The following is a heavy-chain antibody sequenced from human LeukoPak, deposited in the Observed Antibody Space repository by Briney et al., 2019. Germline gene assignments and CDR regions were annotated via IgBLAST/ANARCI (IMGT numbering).Heavy chain of an antibody. D-gene: IGHD4-17*01. CDR3: TYGDYVRGRFDY. CDR1: GFTFGSYA. J-gene: IGHJ4*02. CDR2: ISGSGGTT. V-gene: IGHV3-23*01. Sequence: PGGSLILSCAGSGFTFGSYAMSWVRQAPGKGLEWVSGISGSGGTTYYADSVKGRFTISRDNSKNTLSLQMNSLRADDTAVYYCTYGDYVRGRFDYWGQGTLVTVSS.